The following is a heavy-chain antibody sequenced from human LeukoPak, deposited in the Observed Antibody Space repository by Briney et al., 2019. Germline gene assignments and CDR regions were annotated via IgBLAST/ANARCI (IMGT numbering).Heavy chain of an antibody. V-gene: IGHV3-7*01. Sequence: PGGSLRLSCAASGFTFSSSWMNWIRQAPGKGLEWVANINEDGSEKYYVDSVKGRFIISRDNARNSVHLQMNTLRAEDTAVYYCTRASFLNAKDYWGQGTLVTVSS. CDR1: GFTFSSSW. CDR2: INEDGSEK. J-gene: IGHJ4*02. CDR3: TRASFLNAKDY. D-gene: IGHD2/OR15-2a*01.